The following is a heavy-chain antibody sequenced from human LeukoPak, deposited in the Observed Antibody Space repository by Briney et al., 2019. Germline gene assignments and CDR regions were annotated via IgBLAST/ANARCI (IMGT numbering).Heavy chain of an antibody. CDR1: GFTFSSYS. CDR3: ARGHAVGGSTWYFDY. CDR2: ISFGSSYM. Sequence: PGGSLRLSCAASGFTFSSYSMNWVRQAPGKGLEWVSSISFGSSYMYYTDSVKGRFTISRDNAKNSLYLQMNSLRAEDTAVYYCARGHAVGGSTWYFDYWGLGTLVTVSS. D-gene: IGHD2-15*01. V-gene: IGHV3-21*01. J-gene: IGHJ4*02.